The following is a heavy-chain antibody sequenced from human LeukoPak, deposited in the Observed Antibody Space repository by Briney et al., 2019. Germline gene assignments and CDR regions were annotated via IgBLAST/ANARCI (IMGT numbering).Heavy chain of an antibody. CDR3: ARSRTDIVVVTATWYGYYYFDY. J-gene: IGHJ4*02. D-gene: IGHD2-21*02. CDR1: GGSISKNY. V-gene: IGHV4-59*08. CDR2: IYYSGST. Sequence: PSETLSLTCTVSGGSISKNYWGWIRQPPGNGLEWIGYIYYSGSTNYNPSLRSRVTISVDTSKNQFSLNLSSVTAADTAVYYCARSRTDIVVVTATWYGYYYFDYWGQGTLVTVSS.